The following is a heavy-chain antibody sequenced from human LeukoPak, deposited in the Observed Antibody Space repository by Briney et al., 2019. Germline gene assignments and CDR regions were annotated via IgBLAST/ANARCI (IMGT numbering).Heavy chain of an antibody. D-gene: IGHD3-10*01. J-gene: IGHJ5*02. CDR3: ARGGSNWFDP. V-gene: IGHV4-59*01. CDR1: GGSISSYY. Sequence: PSETLSLTCTVSGGSISSYYWSWIRQPPGKGLEWIGYIYYSGSTNYNPSLKSRVTISVDTSKNQFSLKLSPVTAADTAVYYCARGGSNWFDPWGQGTLVTVSS. CDR2: IYYSGST.